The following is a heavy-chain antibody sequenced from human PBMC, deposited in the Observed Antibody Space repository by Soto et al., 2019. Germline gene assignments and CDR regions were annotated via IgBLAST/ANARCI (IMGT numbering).Heavy chain of an antibody. Sequence: SLRLSCAASGFTFSSYAMSWVRQAPGKGLEWVSAISGSGGSTYYADSVKGRFTISRDNSKNTLYLQMNSLRAEDTAVYYCAKDFSGGSCLDYWGQGTLVTVSS. J-gene: IGHJ4*02. CDR2: ISGSGGST. CDR3: AKDFSGGSCLDY. V-gene: IGHV3-23*01. D-gene: IGHD2-15*01. CDR1: GFTFSSYA.